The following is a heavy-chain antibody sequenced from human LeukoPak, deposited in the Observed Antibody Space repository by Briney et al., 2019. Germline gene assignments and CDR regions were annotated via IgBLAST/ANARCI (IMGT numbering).Heavy chain of an antibody. D-gene: IGHD1-26*01. CDR3: AKGGAAAHDY. V-gene: IGHV3-30*02. CDR2: IRYDGSNK. CDR1: G. J-gene: IGHJ4*02. Sequence: GMHWVRQAPGKGLEWVAFIRYDGSNKYYADSVKGRFTISRDNSKNTLYLQMNSLRAEDTAVYYCAKGGAAAHDYWGQGTLVTVSS.